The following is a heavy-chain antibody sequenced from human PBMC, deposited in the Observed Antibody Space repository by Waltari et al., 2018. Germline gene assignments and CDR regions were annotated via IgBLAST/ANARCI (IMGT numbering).Heavy chain of an antibody. CDR1: GDTFKGYA. CDR3: ARSGLGGNYFDS. CDR2: IILGFGTT. D-gene: IGHD1-1*01. V-gene: IGHV1-69*12. J-gene: IGHJ4*02. Sequence: QVHLVQSGAEVRMPGSSVKVSCKASGDTFKGYAINWVRQAPGQGLGWMGGIILGFGTTDYAQRFQGRLTITADESMNTAYMELSSLRSEDTAVFYCARSGLGGNYFDSWGQGTLVRVSS.